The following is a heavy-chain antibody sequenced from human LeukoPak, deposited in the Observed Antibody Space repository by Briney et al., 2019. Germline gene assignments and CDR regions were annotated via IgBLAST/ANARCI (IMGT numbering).Heavy chain of an antibody. D-gene: IGHD3-22*01. V-gene: IGHV4-59*01. CDR3: ARCDSSGYYNWFDP. J-gene: IGHJ5*02. Sequence: SETLSLTCTVSGGSISSYYWSWIRQPPGKGLEWIGYIYYSGTTNYNPSLKSRVTISVDTSKNQFSLKLSSVTAADTAVYYCARCDSSGYYNWFDPWGQGTLVTVSS. CDR1: GGSISSYY. CDR2: IYYSGTT.